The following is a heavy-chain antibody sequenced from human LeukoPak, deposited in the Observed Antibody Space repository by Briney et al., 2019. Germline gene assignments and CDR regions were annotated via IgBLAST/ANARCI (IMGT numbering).Heavy chain of an antibody. CDR1: GGSFSGYY. CDR3: ARTSSGWYYFDY. D-gene: IGHD6-19*01. J-gene: IGHJ4*02. V-gene: IGHV4-34*01. CDR2: INHSGST. Sequence: SETLSLTCAVYGGSFSGYYWSWIRQPPGKGLEWIGEINHSGSTNYNPSLKSRVTISVDTSKNQFSLKLSSVTAADTAVYYCARTSSGWYYFDYWGQGTLVTVSS.